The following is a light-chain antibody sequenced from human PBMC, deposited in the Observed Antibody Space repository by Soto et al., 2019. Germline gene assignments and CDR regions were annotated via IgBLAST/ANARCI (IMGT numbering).Light chain of an antibody. CDR1: SSNIGAGYD. J-gene: IGLJ1*01. CDR3: AAWDDNLNAYV. CDR2: ANS. V-gene: IGLV1-40*01. Sequence: QSVLTQPPSVSGAPGQRVTISCTGSSSNIGAGYDVHWYQHLPGTAPKLLMYANSDRPSGVPDRFSGSKSGTSASLAINGLRSDDEADYYCAAWDDNLNAYVFGSGTKVTVL.